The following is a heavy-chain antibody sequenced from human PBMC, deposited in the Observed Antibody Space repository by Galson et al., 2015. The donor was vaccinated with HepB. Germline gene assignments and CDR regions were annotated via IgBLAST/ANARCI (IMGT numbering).Heavy chain of an antibody. CDR1: GFTFSSYA. V-gene: IGHV3-23*01. Sequence: SLRLSCAASGFTFSSYAMTWVRQAPGKGLEWVSAISGSGGSTHYADSVKGRFTISRDNSNNALFLQMNSLRAEDTAVYYCAKGSSSSGQWNLDYWGQGTLVTVSS. CDR2: ISGSGGST. D-gene: IGHD6-6*01. CDR3: AKGSSSSGQWNLDY. J-gene: IGHJ4*02.